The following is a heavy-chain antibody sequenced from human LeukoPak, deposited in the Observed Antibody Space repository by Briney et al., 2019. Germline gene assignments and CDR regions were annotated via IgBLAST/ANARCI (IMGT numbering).Heavy chain of an antibody. CDR1: GFTFSSYA. J-gene: IGHJ3*02. V-gene: IGHV3-23*01. D-gene: IGHD3-22*01. Sequence: GGSLRLSCAASGFTFSSYAMSWVRQAPGKGLEWVSAISGSGGSTYYADSVKGRFTISRDNSKNTLYLQMNSLRAEDTAVYYCLSYDGSALKAFDIWGQGTMVTVSS. CDR3: LSYDGSALKAFDI. CDR2: ISGSGGST.